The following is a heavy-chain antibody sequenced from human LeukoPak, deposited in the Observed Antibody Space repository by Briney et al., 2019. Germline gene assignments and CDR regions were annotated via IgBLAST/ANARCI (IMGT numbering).Heavy chain of an antibody. CDR3: ARDSGMKQQLDYFDY. CDR2: INPSGGST. V-gene: IGHV1-46*01. D-gene: IGHD6-13*01. CDR1: GYTFTSYY. J-gene: IGHJ4*02. Sequence: GASVKVSCKASGYTFTSYYMHWVRQAPGQGLEWMGIINPSGGSTSYTQKFQGRVAITRDTSTSTVYMELSSPRSEDTAVYYCARDSGMKQQLDYFDYWGQGTLVTVSS.